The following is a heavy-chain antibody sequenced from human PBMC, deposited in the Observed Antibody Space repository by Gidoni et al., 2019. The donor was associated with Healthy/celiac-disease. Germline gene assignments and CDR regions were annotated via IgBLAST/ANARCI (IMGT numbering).Heavy chain of an antibody. CDR2: IDPSDSYT. CDR1: GYSFTSYW. Sequence: EVQLVQTGAEVKKPGESLRISCKGSGYSFTSYWISWVRQMPGKGLEWMGRIDPSDSYTNYSPSFQGHVTISADKSISTAYLQWSSLKASDTTMYYCARQEDYYDSSGGYWGQGTLVTVSS. V-gene: IGHV5-10-1*03. CDR3: ARQEDYYDSSGGY. D-gene: IGHD3-22*01. J-gene: IGHJ4*02.